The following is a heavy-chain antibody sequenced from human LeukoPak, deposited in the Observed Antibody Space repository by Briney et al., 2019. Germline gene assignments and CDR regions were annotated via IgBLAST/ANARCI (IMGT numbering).Heavy chain of an antibody. Sequence: SETLSLTCAVYGGSFSGYYWSWIRQPPGKGLEWIGEINHSGSTNYNPSLKSRVTTSVDTSKNQFSLKLSSVTAADMAVYYCARLDSSGFLYGMDVWGQGTTVTVSS. CDR1: GGSFSGYY. V-gene: IGHV4-34*01. CDR3: ARLDSSGFLYGMDV. D-gene: IGHD3-22*01. CDR2: INHSGST. J-gene: IGHJ6*02.